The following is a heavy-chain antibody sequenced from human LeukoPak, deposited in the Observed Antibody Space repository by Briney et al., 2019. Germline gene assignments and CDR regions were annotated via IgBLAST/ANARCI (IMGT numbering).Heavy chain of an antibody. CDR1: GYTFTGYY. J-gene: IGHJ4*02. CDR3: ARVPPPYYHDSSGYKGDY. CDR2: INPNSGGT. V-gene: IGHV1-2*02. Sequence: ASVKVSCKASGYTFTGYYMHWVRQAPGQGLEWMGWINPNSGGTNYAQKLQGRVTMTTDTSTSTAYMELRSLRSDDTAVYYCARVPPPYYHDSSGYKGDYWGQGTLVTVSS. D-gene: IGHD3-22*01.